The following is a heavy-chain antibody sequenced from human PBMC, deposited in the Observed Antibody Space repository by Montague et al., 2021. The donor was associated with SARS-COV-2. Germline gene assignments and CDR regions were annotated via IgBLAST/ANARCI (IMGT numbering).Heavy chain of an antibody. Sequence: TLSLTCTVSGGSISSGDYYWNWIRQPPGKGLEWIAYTYNNDRTNYNPSLESRVSVSVDTSKNQFSLRLSSVTAADTAVYYCARMGGWSGAFWGQGTLVTVSS. CDR1: GGSISSGDYY. J-gene: IGHJ4*02. V-gene: IGHV4-30-4*01. CDR2: TYNNDRT. D-gene: IGHD3/OR15-3a*01. CDR3: ARMGGWSGAF.